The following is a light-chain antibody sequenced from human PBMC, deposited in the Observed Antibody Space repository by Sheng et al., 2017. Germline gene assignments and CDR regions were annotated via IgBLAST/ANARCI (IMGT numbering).Light chain of an antibody. CDR3: KQYNSWPRSL. CDR1: QSLRTN. CDR2: GAS. J-gene: IGKJ4*01. Sequence: EIVMTQSPDTLSVSPGERATLSCRASQSLRTNLAWYQQKPGQAPRLLIYGASTRATGIPVRFSGSGSGTEFTLTITSLQSEDFAVYYCKQYNSWPRSLFGGGTKVEDQT. V-gene: IGKV3-15*01.